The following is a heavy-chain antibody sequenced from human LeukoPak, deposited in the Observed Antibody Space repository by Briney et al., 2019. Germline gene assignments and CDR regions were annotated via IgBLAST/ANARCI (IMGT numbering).Heavy chain of an antibody. J-gene: IGHJ3*02. D-gene: IGHD3-9*01. Sequence: SETLSLTCTVSGGSISSSSYYWGWIRQPPGKGLEWIGSIYYSGSTYYNPSLKSRVTMSVDTSKDQFSLKLSSVTAADTAVYYCARDRVRYFDWLDAFDIWGQGTMVTVSS. CDR3: ARDRVRYFDWLDAFDI. V-gene: IGHV4-39*07. CDR1: GGSISSSSYY. CDR2: IYYSGST.